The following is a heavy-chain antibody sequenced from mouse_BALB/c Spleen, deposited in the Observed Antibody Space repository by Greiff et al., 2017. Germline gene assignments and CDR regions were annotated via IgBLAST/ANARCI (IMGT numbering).Heavy chain of an antibody. CDR1: GYTFTSYT. Sequence: VKLMESGAELARPGASVKMSCKASGYTFTSYTMHWVKQRPGQGLEWIGYINPSSGYTNYNQKFKDKATLTADKSSSTAYMQLSSLTSEDSAVYYCASGPYAMDYWGQGTSVTVSS. CDR2: INPSSGYT. J-gene: IGHJ4*01. CDR3: ASGPYAMDY. V-gene: IGHV1-4*01.